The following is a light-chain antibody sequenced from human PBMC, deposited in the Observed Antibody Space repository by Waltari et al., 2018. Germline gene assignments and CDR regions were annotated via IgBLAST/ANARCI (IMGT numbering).Light chain of an antibody. J-gene: IGKJ4*01. CDR2: VTS. V-gene: IGKV1-39*01. CDR3: QQSHSSPLT. Sequence: DVQMTQSPSSLSASIGDRVTINCRASRSVICYLNWYQQKPGKVPKLLIYVTSTLHSGVPSRFSGSGSGTDYTLTISSLQPEDFATYYCQQSHSSPLTFGGGTKVEIK. CDR1: RSVICY.